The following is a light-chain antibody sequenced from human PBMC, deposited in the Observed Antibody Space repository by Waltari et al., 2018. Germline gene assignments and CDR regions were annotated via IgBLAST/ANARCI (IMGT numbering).Light chain of an antibody. Sequence: EIVLTQFPGTLSLSPGERATLSCRASQSVSSSSLAWYQQKPGQAPRLVIYGASSRATGIPDRFSGSGSGTDFTLTISRLEPEDFAVYYCQHYGTSPEVTFGGGTKVEIK. V-gene: IGKV3-20*01. J-gene: IGKJ4*01. CDR2: GAS. CDR3: QHYGTSPEVT. CDR1: QSVSSSS.